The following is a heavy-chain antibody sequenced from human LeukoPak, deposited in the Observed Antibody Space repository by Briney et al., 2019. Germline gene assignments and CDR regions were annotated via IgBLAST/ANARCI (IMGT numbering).Heavy chain of an antibody. J-gene: IGHJ5*02. CDR2: IYYSGST. Sequence: SETLSLTCTVSGGSISSYYWSWIRQPPGKGLEWIGYIYYSGSTNYNPSLKSRVTISVDTSKNQFSLKLSSVTAADTAVYYCARDRGRGKSWFDPWGQGTLVTVSS. D-gene: IGHD3-16*01. V-gene: IGHV4-59*01. CDR3: ARDRGRGKSWFDP. CDR1: GGSISSYY.